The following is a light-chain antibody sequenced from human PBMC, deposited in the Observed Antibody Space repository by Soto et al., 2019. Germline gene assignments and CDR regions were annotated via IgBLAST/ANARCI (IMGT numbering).Light chain of an antibody. CDR2: AAS. Sequence: DIEMTQSPSSLSASVGDRVTITCRASQSISNYLNWYQHKPGTVPKLLIYAASSLQRGVPTRFSGSGSGTYFTLTISRLQREDFATYYCQRSDGTPLTFGGGTKVEIK. V-gene: IGKV1-39*01. CDR1: QSISNY. J-gene: IGKJ4*01. CDR3: QRSDGTPLT.